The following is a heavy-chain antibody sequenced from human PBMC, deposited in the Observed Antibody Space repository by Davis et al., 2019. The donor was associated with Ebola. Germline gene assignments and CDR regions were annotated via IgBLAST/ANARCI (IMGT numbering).Heavy chain of an antibody. CDR2: INPNSGGT. V-gene: IGHV1-2*04. J-gene: IGHJ4*02. Sequence: AASVKVSCKASGYTFTGYYMHWVRQAPGQGLEWMGWINPNSGGTNYAQKFQGWVTMTRDPSISTAYMELSRLRSDDRAVYYCARGGGSSKRTMGYWGQGTLVTVSS. CDR3: ARGGGSSKRTMGY. D-gene: IGHD1-26*01. CDR1: GYTFTGYY.